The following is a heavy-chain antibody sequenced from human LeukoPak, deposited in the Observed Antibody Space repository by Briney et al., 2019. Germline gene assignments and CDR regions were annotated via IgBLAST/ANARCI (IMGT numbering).Heavy chain of an antibody. CDR3: ARVHLGYGSSIRFDP. D-gene: IGHD3-10*01. Sequence: PSQTLSLTCTVSGGSISSYYWGWVRQPPGKGLEWIGYIYSSGSTNYNPSLKSRVTISVDTSKNQFSLKLSSVTAADTAVYYCARVHLGYGSSIRFDPWGQGTLVTVSS. V-gene: IGHV4-59*01. CDR1: GGSISSYY. CDR2: IYSSGST. J-gene: IGHJ5*02.